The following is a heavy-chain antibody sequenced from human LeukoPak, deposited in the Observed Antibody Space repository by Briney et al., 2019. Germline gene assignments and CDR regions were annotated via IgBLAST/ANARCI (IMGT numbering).Heavy chain of an antibody. Sequence: GGSLRLSCAASGFTFSSYAMTWIRQAPGKGLEWVSGISGSGGATYYADSVKGRLTISRDNSKNTLYLQINSLKAEDTAVYYCAKEPSLDIGRPFDYWGQGTLVTVSS. J-gene: IGHJ4*02. CDR3: AKEPSLDIGRPFDY. D-gene: IGHD1-1*01. CDR1: GFTFSSYA. V-gene: IGHV3-23*01. CDR2: ISGSGGAT.